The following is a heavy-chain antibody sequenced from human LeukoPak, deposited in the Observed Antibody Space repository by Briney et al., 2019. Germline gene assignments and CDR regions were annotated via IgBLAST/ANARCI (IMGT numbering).Heavy chain of an antibody. D-gene: IGHD4-17*01. CDR2: ISGSGGST. Sequence: GGSLRLSCAASGFTFSSYAMSWVRQAPGKGLKWVSGISGSGGSTYYADSVKGRFTISRDNSKNTLYLQMNSLRAEDTAVYYCAKVRRPSYGDFDYWGQGTLVTVSS. CDR3: AKVRRPSYGDFDY. CDR1: GFTFSSYA. V-gene: IGHV3-23*01. J-gene: IGHJ4*02.